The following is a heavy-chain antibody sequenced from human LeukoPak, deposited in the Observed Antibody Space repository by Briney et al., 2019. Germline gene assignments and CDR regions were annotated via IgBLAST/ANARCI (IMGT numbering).Heavy chain of an antibody. Sequence: SVKASCKASGGTFSSYAISWVRQAPGQGLEWMGGIIPIFGTANYAQKFQGRVTITTDESTSTAYMELSSLRSEDTAVYYCARDYCSSTSCFPDYWGQGTLVTVSS. CDR3: ARDYCSSTSCFPDY. CDR1: GGTFSSYA. J-gene: IGHJ4*02. V-gene: IGHV1-69*05. CDR2: IIPIFGTA. D-gene: IGHD2-2*01.